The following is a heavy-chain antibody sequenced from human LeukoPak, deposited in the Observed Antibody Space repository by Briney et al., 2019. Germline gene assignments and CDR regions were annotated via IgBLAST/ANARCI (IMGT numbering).Heavy chain of an antibody. D-gene: IGHD6-19*01. CDR1: GFTFRNYG. J-gene: IGHJ4*02. V-gene: IGHV3-33*01. CDR2: IWYDGSRD. CDR3: ATVRGSDWYMDY. Sequence: GESLRLSCAASGFTFRNYGMNWVRQAPGKGLEWVALIWYDGSRDYYVDFVKGRFTVSRDNSKNTLYLQMKNLRAEDTAVYYCATVRGSDWYMDYWGQGTLVTVSS.